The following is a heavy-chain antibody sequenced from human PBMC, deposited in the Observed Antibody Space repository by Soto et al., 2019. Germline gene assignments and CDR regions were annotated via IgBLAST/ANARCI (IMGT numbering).Heavy chain of an antibody. V-gene: IGHV4-4*07. Sequence: QVQLQESGPRLVQPSETLSLICSVSGGSISGYYWSWIRQPAGKGLEWIGRIYGSGSVDYHPSLKRRVTMSVDTSKHHFSLKLSSVTAADTAVYYCARDHSEQLWFGGGFEPWGHGILVTVSA. CDR2: IYGSGSV. CDR3: ARDHSEQLWFGGGFEP. J-gene: IGHJ5*02. D-gene: IGHD3-10*01. CDR1: GGSISGYY.